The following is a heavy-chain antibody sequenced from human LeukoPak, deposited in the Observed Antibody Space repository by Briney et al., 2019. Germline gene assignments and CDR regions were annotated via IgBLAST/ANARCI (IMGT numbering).Heavy chain of an antibody. J-gene: IGHJ4*02. Sequence: ASVKVSCKASGGTFSSYAISWVRQAPGQGLEWMGGIIPIFGTANYAQKFQGRVTITADKSTSTAYMELSSLRSEDTAVYYCARDKAPGYSSGWYYFDYWGQGTLVTVSS. CDR2: IIPIFGTA. V-gene: IGHV1-69*06. CDR3: ARDKAPGYSSGWYYFDY. CDR1: GGTFSSYA. D-gene: IGHD6-19*01.